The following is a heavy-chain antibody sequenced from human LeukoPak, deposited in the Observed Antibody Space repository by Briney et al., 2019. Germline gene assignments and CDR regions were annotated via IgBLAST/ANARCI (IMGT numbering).Heavy chain of an antibody. CDR2: MNPNSGST. J-gene: IGHJ6*02. CDR3: ARGFSSSRVFSGYYYGMDV. D-gene: IGHD6-6*01. CDR1: GYTFTSYD. V-gene: IGHV1-8*01. Sequence: GASVKVSCKASGYTFTSYDINWVRQATGQGLEWMGWMNPNSGSTGYAQKFQGRVTMTRNTSISTAYMELSSLRSEDTAVYYCARGFSSSRVFSGYYYGMDVWGQGTTVTVSS.